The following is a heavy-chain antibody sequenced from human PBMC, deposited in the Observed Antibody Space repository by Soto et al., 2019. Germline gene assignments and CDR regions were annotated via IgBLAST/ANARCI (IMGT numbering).Heavy chain of an antibody. V-gene: IGHV3-23*01. D-gene: IGHD3-16*01. Sequence: EVQLLESGGGLVQPGGSLRLSCAASGFTFVTYAMSWVRQAPGKGLEWLSFISESGGSANYADSVKGRFTISRDNFKNTLYLQMNNLRADDTAVYYCAKGGLIDYCGQGTVVTVSS. CDR3: AKGGLIDY. CDR1: GFTFVTYA. CDR2: ISESGGSA. J-gene: IGHJ4*02.